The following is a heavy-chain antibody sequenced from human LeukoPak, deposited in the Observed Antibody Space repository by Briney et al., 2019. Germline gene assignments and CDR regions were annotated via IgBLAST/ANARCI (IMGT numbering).Heavy chain of an antibody. V-gene: IGHV3-48*04. J-gene: IGHJ4*02. CDR2: ISSGSSTI. Sequence: GGSLRLSCAASGFTFSDCNMNWVRQAPGKGLEWVSYISSGSSTIYYADSVKGRFTISRDNAKNSLYLQMNSLRAEDTAVYYCARAATGYNYGYYYWGQGTLVTVSS. CDR3: ARAATGYNYGYYY. CDR1: GFTFSDCN. D-gene: IGHD5-18*01.